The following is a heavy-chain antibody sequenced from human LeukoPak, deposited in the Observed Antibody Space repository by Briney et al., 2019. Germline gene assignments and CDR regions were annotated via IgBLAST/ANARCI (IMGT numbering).Heavy chain of an antibody. D-gene: IGHD5/OR15-5a*01. Sequence: GASVTVSFTTSGYTFTVYYIHWVRQPPGQGLGWMGWITPNSGGTNYAQKVQGRVTMTRDKSISTAYMELSRLRPNDTAVYYCARGGLSTILFDYWGQGTLVTVSS. V-gene: IGHV1-2*02. CDR1: GYTFTVYY. CDR3: ARGGLSTILFDY. CDR2: ITPNSGGT. J-gene: IGHJ4*02.